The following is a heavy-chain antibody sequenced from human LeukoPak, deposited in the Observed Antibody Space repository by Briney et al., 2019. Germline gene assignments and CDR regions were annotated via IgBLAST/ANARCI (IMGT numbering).Heavy chain of an antibody. J-gene: IGHJ3*02. CDR3: AITRPCSSRKYAFDI. V-gene: IGHV4-59*01. CDR2: IYYSGST. D-gene: IGHD6-13*01. CDR1: GGSTSSYY. Sequence: SSETLSLTCTVSGGSTSSYYWSWIRQPPGKGLEWIGYIYYSGSTNYNPSLKSRVTISVDTSKNQFSLRLSSVTAADTAVYYCAITRPCSSRKYAFDIWGQGTMVTVSS.